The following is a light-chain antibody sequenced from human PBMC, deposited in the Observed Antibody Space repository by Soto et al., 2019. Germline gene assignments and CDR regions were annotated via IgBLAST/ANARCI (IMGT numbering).Light chain of an antibody. CDR2: GAS. CDR1: QSVSSSY. CDR3: QQDGSSPPT. J-gene: IGKJ1*01. V-gene: IGKV3-20*01. Sequence: EIVLTQSPGTLSLSPGERATLSCRASQSVSSSYLAWYQQKPGQAPRLLIYGASSRATGIPDRFSGSGSGTDFALTISSVEPEDFGVYYCQQDGSSPPTFGQGTKVQVK.